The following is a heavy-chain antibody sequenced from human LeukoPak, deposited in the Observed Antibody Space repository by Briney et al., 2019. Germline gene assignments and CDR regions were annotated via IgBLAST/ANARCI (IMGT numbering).Heavy chain of an antibody. V-gene: IGHV1-2*06. J-gene: IGHJ5*02. Sequence: ASVKVSCKASGYTFTGYYMHWVRQAPGQGLEWMGRINPNSGGTNYAQKFQGRVTITRDTSISTAYMELSRLRSDDTAVYYCARETKVGTTSWFDPWGQGTLVTVSS. CDR3: ARETKVGTTSWFDP. D-gene: IGHD1-7*01. CDR2: INPNSGGT. CDR1: GYTFTGYY.